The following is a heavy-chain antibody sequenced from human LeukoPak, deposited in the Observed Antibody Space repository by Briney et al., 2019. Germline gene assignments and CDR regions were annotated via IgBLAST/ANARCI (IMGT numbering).Heavy chain of an antibody. D-gene: IGHD6-25*01. CDR1: GYTFTGYY. Sequence: ASVKVSCKASGYTFTGYYMHWVRQAPGQGLEWMGWINPNSGGTNYAQKFQGRVTMTRDTSISTAYMELSRLRSDDTAVYYCARGLSVRDSSGTNWGQGTLVTVSS. V-gene: IGHV1-2*02. J-gene: IGHJ4*02. CDR3: ARGLSVRDSSGTN. CDR2: INPNSGGT.